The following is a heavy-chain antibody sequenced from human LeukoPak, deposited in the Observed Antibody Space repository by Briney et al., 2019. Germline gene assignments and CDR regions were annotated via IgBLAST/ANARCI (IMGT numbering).Heavy chain of an antibody. CDR1: GYSFTSYW. CDR3: ARPAYGGKGRVYFQH. V-gene: IGHV5-51*01. J-gene: IGHJ1*01. Sequence: GESLKISCKGSGYSFTSYWIGWVRQMPGKGLEWMGIIYPGDSDSRYSPSFQGQVTFSADKSISTAYLQWSSLKASDTAMYYCARPAYGGKGRVYFQHWGQGTLVTVSS. CDR2: IYPGDSDS. D-gene: IGHD4-23*01.